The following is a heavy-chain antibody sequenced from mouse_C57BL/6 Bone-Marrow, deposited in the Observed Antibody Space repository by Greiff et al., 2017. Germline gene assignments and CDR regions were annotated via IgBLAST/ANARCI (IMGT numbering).Heavy chain of an antibody. CDR1: GYTFTSYW. CDR3: ARPTVVEGYFDY. D-gene: IGHD1-1*01. V-gene: IGHV1-59*01. CDR2: IDPSDSYT. J-gene: IGHJ2*01. Sequence: QVQLQQPGAELVRPGTSVKLSCKASGYTFTSYWMHWVKQRPGQGLEWIGVIDPSDSYTNYNQKFKGKATLTVDTSSSTAYMQLSSLTSEDSAVYYCARPTVVEGYFDYWGQGTTLTVSS.